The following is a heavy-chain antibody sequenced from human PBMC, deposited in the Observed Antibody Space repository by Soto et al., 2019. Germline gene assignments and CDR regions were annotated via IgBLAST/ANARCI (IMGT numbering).Heavy chain of an antibody. CDR1: GYTFTDYY. J-gene: IGHJ3*02. D-gene: IGHD2-15*01. CDR2: MNPKSGGA. V-gene: IGHV1-2*02. Sequence: ASVKVSCKTSGYTFTDYYTHGVRQAPGQGLEWMGWMNPKSGGAYFAQKFQGRVTLTRDTSIGTAYIEVNSLTSDDTAVYFCTRENIENSDGLYDGFDIWGQ. CDR3: TRENIENSDGLYDGFDI.